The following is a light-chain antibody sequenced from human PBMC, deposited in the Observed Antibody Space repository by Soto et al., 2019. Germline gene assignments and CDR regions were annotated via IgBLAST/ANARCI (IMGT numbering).Light chain of an antibody. CDR1: QGVTTN. J-gene: IGKJ5*01. Sequence: EIVMTQSPDTLSVSPGERATLSCRAGQGVTTNFAWYQQKSGQSPRLLIYDVSIRATGVPARFSGTGSETDFTLTISGLQSEDVAVYFCQQYNNWPYSFGQGTRLEIK. CDR3: QQYNNWPYS. CDR2: DVS. V-gene: IGKV3-15*01.